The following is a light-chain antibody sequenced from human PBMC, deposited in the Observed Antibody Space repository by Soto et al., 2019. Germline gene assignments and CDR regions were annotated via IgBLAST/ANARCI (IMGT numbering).Light chain of an antibody. J-gene: IGKJ4*01. Sequence: DIQLTQSPSFLSASVGDRVTITCRASQGISSYLAWYQQKPGKAPNLLIYAASTLQSGVPSRFSGSGSGTEFTLTISSLQPEDFATYYCQLHNGYPLTFGGGTKGEIK. V-gene: IGKV1-9*01. CDR1: QGISSY. CDR3: QLHNGYPLT. CDR2: AAS.